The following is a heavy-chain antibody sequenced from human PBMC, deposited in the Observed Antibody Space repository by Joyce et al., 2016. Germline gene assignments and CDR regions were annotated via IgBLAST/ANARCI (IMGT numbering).Heavy chain of an antibody. CDR3: ARSSYTNGIFDY. D-gene: IGHD2-8*01. V-gene: IGHV3-21*01. CDR2: LSSRSSYI. J-gene: IGHJ4*02. Sequence: VQLVESGGGLVKPGGSLRLSCAASGFTFSSYSMGWVRQAPGKGLELVSSLSSRSSYIKYTNSVKGRFTIARDNAKNSLYLQMNSLRVEDTAVYYCARSSYTNGIFDYWGQGTLVTVSS. CDR1: GFTFSSYS.